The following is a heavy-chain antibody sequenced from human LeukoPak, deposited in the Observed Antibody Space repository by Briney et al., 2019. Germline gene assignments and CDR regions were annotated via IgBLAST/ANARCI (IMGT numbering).Heavy chain of an antibody. CDR1: GFTFSGSA. CDR3: TRPGIAAAGDY. V-gene: IGHV3-73*01. Sequence: GGSLRLPCAASGFTFSGSAMHWVRQASGKGLEWVGRIRSKANSYATAYAASVKGRFTISRDDSKNTAYLQMNSLKTEDTAVYYCTRPGIAAAGDYWGQGTLVTVSS. J-gene: IGHJ4*02. D-gene: IGHD6-13*01. CDR2: IRSKANSYAT.